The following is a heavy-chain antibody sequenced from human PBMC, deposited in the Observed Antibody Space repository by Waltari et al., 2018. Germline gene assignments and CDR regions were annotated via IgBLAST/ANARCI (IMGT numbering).Heavy chain of an antibody. D-gene: IGHD6-19*01. CDR1: GYSISSGYY. CDR3: GIAVAGNGGFDY. J-gene: IGHJ4*02. Sequence: QVQLQESGPGLVKPSATLSLTCAVSGYSISSGYYWGWIRQPPGKGLEWIGSIYHSGSTYYNPSLKSRVTISVDTSKNQFSLKLSSVTAADTAVYYPGIAVAGNGGFDYWGQGTLVTVSS. V-gene: IGHV4-38-2*01. CDR2: IYHSGST.